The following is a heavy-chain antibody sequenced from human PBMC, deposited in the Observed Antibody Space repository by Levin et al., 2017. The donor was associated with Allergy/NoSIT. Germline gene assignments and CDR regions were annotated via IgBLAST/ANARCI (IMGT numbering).Heavy chain of an antibody. V-gene: IGHV3-72*01. D-gene: IGHD2-2*02. CDR1: GFTFSDHY. CDR2: TRNKANSYTT. CDR3: ARGSLYGFDY. J-gene: IGHJ4*02. Sequence: SCAASGFTFSDHYMDWVRQAPGKGLEWVGRTRNKANSYTTEYAASVKGRFTISRDDSKNSLYLQMNSLKTEDTAVYYCARGSLYGFDYWGQGTLVTVSS.